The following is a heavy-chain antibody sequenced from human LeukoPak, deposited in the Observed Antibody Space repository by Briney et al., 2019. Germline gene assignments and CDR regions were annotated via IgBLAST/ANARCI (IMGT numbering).Heavy chain of an antibody. CDR3: AKDHYDSSGYPFDY. V-gene: IGHV4-38-2*01. D-gene: IGHD3-22*01. CDR1: GFTFSSYG. CDR2: IYYRGNS. J-gene: IGHJ4*02. Sequence: GSLRLSCAASGFTFSSYGMSWVRQAPGKGLEWIGSIYYRGNSYYNPSLKSRVTISVETSKNHFSLKLRSVTAADTAVYYCAKDHYDSSGYPFDYWGQGTLVTVSS.